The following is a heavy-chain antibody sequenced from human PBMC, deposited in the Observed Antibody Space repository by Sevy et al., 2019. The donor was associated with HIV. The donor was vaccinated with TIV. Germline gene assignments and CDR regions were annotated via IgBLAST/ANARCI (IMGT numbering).Heavy chain of an antibody. V-gene: IGHV3-30*02. J-gene: IGHJ6*02. CDR2: TRHDETAK. CDR3: ARDGVYYGMDV. Sequence: GGSLRLSCAVSGFNFAIYGFHWVRQAPGKGLEWVANTRHDETAKYYVDSVKGRFTVSRDNSKNTVFLQMNSLTPDDTVTYYCARDGVYYGMDVWGLGTTVTVSS. CDR1: GFNFAIYG. D-gene: IGHD3-10*01.